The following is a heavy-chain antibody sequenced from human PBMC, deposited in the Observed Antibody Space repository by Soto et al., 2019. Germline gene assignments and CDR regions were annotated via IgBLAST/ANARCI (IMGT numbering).Heavy chain of an antibody. CDR2: IYYTGGT. CDR3: ARLVPAANSPNWFDP. Sequence: QLQLQESGPGLVKPSETLSLTCTVSGGSISSRSYYWGWIHQPPGKGLEWIGSIYYTGGTYYSPSLKSRVSVSVDTSKNQFSLRLSVVTAADTAVYYCARLVPAANSPNWFDPWGQGTLVTVSS. D-gene: IGHD2-2*01. J-gene: IGHJ5*02. V-gene: IGHV4-39*01. CDR1: GGSISSRSYY.